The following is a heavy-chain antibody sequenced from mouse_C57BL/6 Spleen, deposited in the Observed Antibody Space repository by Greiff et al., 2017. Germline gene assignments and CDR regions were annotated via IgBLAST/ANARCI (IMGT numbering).Heavy chain of an antibody. CDR3: ARERGYYYGSSPYAKGD. D-gene: IGHD1-1*01. CDR2: IYPGSGST. J-gene: IGHJ4*01. CDR1: GYTFTSYW. V-gene: IGHV1-55*01. Sequence: QVQLQQPGAELVKPGASVKMSCKASGYTFTSYWITWVKQRPGQGLEWIGDIYPGSGSTNYNEKFKSKATLTVDTSSSTAYMQLSSLTSEDSAVYYCARERGYYYGSSPYAKGDRGKGASVT.